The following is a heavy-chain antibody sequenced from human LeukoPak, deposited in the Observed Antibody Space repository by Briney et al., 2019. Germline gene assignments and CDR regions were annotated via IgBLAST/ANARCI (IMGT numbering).Heavy chain of an antibody. Sequence: PGGSLRLSCAASEFTFSSYAMHWVRQAPGKGLEWVAAISFDGNNEYYADSVKGRFTISRDNSKNTLYLQMNSLRAEDTAVYYCVKDLSAGYGDPRGAYDIWGQGTMVAVAS. CDR2: ISFDGNNE. CDR1: EFTFSSYA. D-gene: IGHD4-17*01. J-gene: IGHJ3*02. V-gene: IGHV3-30-3*01. CDR3: VKDLSAGYGDPRGAYDI.